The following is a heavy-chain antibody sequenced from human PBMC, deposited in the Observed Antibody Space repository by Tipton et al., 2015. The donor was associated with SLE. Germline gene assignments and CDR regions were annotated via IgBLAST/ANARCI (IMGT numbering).Heavy chain of an antibody. Sequence: TLSLTCAVSGYSISSGYYWGWIRQPPGKGLEWIGSIYHSGSTYYNPSLKSRVTISVDTSKNQFSLKLSSVTAADTAVYYCARGWMTTVTVRFDPWGQGTLVTVSS. CDR2: IYHSGST. D-gene: IGHD4-17*01. J-gene: IGHJ5*02. V-gene: IGHV4-38-2*01. CDR1: GYSISSGYY. CDR3: ARGWMTTVTVRFDP.